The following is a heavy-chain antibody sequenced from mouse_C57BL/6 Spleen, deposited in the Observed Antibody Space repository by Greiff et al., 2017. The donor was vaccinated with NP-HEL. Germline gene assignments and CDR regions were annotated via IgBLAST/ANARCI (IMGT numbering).Heavy chain of an antibody. CDR1: GYAFSSSW. D-gene: IGHD1-1*01. V-gene: IGHV1-82*01. J-gene: IGHJ3*01. Sequence: VQGVESGPELVKPGASVKISCKASGYAFSSSWMNWVKQRPGKGLEWIGRIYPGVGDTNYNGKFKGKATLTADKSSSTAYMQLSSLTSEDSAVYFCAREELRWFAYWGQGTLVTVSA. CDR3: AREELRWFAY. CDR2: IYPGVGDT.